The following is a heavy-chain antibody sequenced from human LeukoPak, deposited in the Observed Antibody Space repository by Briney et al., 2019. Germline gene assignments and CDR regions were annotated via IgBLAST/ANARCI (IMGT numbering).Heavy chain of an antibody. J-gene: IGHJ4*02. V-gene: IGHV3-23*01. CDR1: GFTFSSYS. CDR3: AKGGLMGYYYDSSGYLFDY. CDR2: ISGSGGST. D-gene: IGHD3-22*01. Sequence: GGSLRLSCAASGFTFSSYSMNWVRQAPGKGLEWVSAISGSGGSTYYADSVKGRFTISRDNSKNTLYLQMNSLRAEDTAVYYCAKGGLMGYYYDSSGYLFDYWGQGTLVTVSS.